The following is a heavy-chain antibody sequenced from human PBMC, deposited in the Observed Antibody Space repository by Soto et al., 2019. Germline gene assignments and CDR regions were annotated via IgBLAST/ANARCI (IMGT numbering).Heavy chain of an antibody. CDR3: AKDFVTSPLP. CDR1: GIPFSSFG. Sequence: QVHLVESGGGVVRPGRSLRLSCAAAGIPFSSFGMHWVRQGPGKGLEWVAGISHTGSNQYYSDSVKGRFTISKDNSKNTLYLQMDSLRPEDTAVYYCAKDFVTSPLPWGQGNLVTVSS. V-gene: IGHV3-30*18. D-gene: IGHD2-21*01. CDR2: ISHTGSNQ. J-gene: IGHJ5*02.